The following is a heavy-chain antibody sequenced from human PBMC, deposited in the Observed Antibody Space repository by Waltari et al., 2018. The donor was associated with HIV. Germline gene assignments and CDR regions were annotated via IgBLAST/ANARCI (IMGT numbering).Heavy chain of an antibody. J-gene: IGHJ3*02. V-gene: IGHV4-34*01. CDR3: ARAPLIVVVPAAIRRGAFDI. CDR1: GGSFSGYY. Sequence: QVQLQQWGAGLLKPSETLSLTCAVYGGSFSGYYWSWIRQPPGKGLEWIGEINHKGSTNYNPSLKSRVTIAVDTSKNQFSLKLSSVTAADTAVYYCARAPLIVVVPAAIRRGAFDIWGQGTMVTVSS. D-gene: IGHD2-2*02. CDR2: INHKGST.